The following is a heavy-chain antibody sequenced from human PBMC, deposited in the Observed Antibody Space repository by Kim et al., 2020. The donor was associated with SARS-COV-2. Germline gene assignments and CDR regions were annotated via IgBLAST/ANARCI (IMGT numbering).Heavy chain of an antibody. Sequence: GSTHYTPSLESRVTISIDTYRNQFSLKLSSVSAADTAVYYCTKGSGWLTDLWGRGTLVTVSS. V-gene: IGHV4-59*01. J-gene: IGHJ2*01. CDR2: GST. CDR3: TKGSGWLTDL. D-gene: IGHD5-12*01.